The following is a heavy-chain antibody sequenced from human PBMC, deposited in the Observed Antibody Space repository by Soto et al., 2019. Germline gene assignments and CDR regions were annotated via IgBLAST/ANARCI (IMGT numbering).Heavy chain of an antibody. D-gene: IGHD1-26*01. CDR2: IYYSGST. Sequence: QLQLQESGPGLVKPSETLSLTCTVSGGSISSSSYYWGWIRQPPGKGLEWIGSIYYSGSTYYNPSLKIRVTISVDTSKNQFSLKLSSVTAADTAVYYCANPGAIGTGWYFDLWGRSTLVTVSS. V-gene: IGHV4-39*01. J-gene: IGHJ2*01. CDR1: GGSISSSSYY. CDR3: ANPGAIGTGWYFDL.